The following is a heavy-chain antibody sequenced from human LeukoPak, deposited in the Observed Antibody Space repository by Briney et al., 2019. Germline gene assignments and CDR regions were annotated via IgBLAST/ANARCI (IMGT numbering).Heavy chain of an antibody. CDR2: IIPIFGTA. CDR1: GGTFSSYA. J-gene: IGHJ6*02. V-gene: IGHV1-69*13. CDR3: ARGLLGYCSSTSCYTGEILYYYGMDV. D-gene: IGHD2-2*02. Sequence: ASVTVSCKASGGTFSSYAISWVRQAPGQGLEWMGGIIPIFGTANYAQKFQGRVTITADESTSTAYMELSSLRSEDTAVYYCARGLLGYCSSTSCYTGEILYYYGMDVWGQGTTVTVSS.